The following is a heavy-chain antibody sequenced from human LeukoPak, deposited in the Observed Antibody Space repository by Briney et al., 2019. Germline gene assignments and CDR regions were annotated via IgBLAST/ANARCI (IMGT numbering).Heavy chain of an antibody. CDR1: GGSISSGDYY. CDR2: IYYSGST. D-gene: IGHD2-15*01. J-gene: IGHJ5*02. Sequence: PSETLSLTCTVSGGSISSGDYYWSWIRQPPGKGLEWIGYIYYSGSTNYNPSLKSRVTISVDTSKNQFSLKLSSVTAADTAVYYCAREPLRCSGGSCYSGFDPWGQGTLVTVSS. V-gene: IGHV4-61*08. CDR3: AREPLRCSGGSCYSGFDP.